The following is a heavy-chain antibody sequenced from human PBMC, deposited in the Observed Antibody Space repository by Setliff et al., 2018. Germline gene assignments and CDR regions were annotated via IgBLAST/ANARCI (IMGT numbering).Heavy chain of an antibody. V-gene: IGHV4-4*08. CDR1: GGSFSGYY. D-gene: IGHD1-26*01. CDR3: ARAPPNRYSGSYEYFYMDV. Sequence: PSETLSLTCGVYGGSFSGYYWIWIRQPPGKGLEWIGYIYSSGRTNYNPSLKSRVTLSVDTSNNQFSLKVSSVTAADTAVYYCARAPPNRYSGSYEYFYMDVWGKGTTVTVS. CDR2: IYSSGRT. J-gene: IGHJ6*03.